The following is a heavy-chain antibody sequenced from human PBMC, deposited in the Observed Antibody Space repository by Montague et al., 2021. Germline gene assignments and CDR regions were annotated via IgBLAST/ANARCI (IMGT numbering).Heavy chain of an antibody. J-gene: IGHJ3*02. CDR3: ARNLVSAAPGAFDI. D-gene: IGHD2-2*01. CDR2: ITLDGSST. CDR1: GFSFSSYW. V-gene: IGHV3-74*01. Sequence: SLILSCAASGFSFSSYWMHWVRQAPVKGLLWVSRITLDGSSTTFXDSVKGRFTTSRDNAKATLYLQMNSLRVEDTAVCYCARNLVSAAPGAFDIWGQGTMVTVSS.